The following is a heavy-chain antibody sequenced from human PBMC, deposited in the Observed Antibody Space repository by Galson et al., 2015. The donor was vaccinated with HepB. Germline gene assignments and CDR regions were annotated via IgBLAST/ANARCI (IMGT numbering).Heavy chain of an antibody. V-gene: IGHV1-18*01. CDR2: ISTYNANT. CDR1: GYTFGDSG. CDR3: AREGSYCIGDACYYYFDY. Sequence: SVKVSCKASGYTFGDSGIIWVRQAPGQGLEWMGWISTYNANTNYAQKFRSRVTLTTVTSTTTAYMELRSLRSDDTAIYYCAREGSYCIGDACYYYFDYWGQGSLVTVSS. D-gene: IGHD2-15*01. J-gene: IGHJ4*02.